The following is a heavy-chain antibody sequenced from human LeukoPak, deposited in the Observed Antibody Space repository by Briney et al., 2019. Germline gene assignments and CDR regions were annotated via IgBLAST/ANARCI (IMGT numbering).Heavy chain of an antibody. V-gene: IGHV4-59*01. CDR3: VRGYSYGYGMFDY. CDR1: GGSISSYY. CDR2: IYYSGST. Sequence: PSETLSLTCTVSGGSISSYYWSWIRQPPGKGLEWIGYIYYSGSTNYNPSLKSRVTISVDTSKNQFSLKLSSVTAADTAVYYCVRGYSYGYGMFDYWGQGTLVTVSS. J-gene: IGHJ4*02. D-gene: IGHD5-18*01.